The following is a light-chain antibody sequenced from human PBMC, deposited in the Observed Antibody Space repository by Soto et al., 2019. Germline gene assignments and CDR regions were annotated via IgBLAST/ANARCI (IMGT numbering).Light chain of an antibody. CDR2: VGTGGIVG. CDR3: GADPGSGNNFVLV. J-gene: IGLJ2*01. V-gene: IGLV9-49*01. Sequence: QSVLTQPPSASASLGASVTLTCTLSSGYSNYKVDWYQQRPGKGPRFVMRVGTGGIVGSKGDGIPDRFSVLGSGLNRYLTIKNIQEEDESDYHCGADPGSGNNFVLVFRGRTKLTVL. CDR1: SGYSNYK.